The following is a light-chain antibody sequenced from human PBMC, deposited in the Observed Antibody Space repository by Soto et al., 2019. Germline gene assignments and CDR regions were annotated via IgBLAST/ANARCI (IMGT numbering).Light chain of an antibody. CDR2: DAS. J-gene: IGKJ5*01. V-gene: IGKV1-33*01. CDR3: QQYDNLPIT. CDR1: QDISNF. Sequence: DIQMTQSRSSLSASVGDRVTITFHASQDISNFLNWYQQKPGKAPKLLIYDASNLETGVPSRFSGSGSGTDFTFTISSLQPEDIATYYCQQYDNLPITFGQGTRLEI.